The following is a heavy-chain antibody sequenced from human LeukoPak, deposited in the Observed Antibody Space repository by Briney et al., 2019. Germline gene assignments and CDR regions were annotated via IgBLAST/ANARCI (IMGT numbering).Heavy chain of an antibody. CDR3: ARHLYYYGSGSYSMYFYYLMDV. D-gene: IGHD3-10*01. CDR2: IYYSGNT. J-gene: IGHJ6*03. CDR1: GASISSTTYY. V-gene: IGHV4-39*01. Sequence: SETLSLTCTASGASISSTTYYWGWIRQPPGKGLEWIGSIYYSGNTYYNPSLRSRVTISVDRSINQFSLKLSSATAADTAVYYCARHLYYYGSGSYSMYFYYLMDVWSKGTTVTVSS.